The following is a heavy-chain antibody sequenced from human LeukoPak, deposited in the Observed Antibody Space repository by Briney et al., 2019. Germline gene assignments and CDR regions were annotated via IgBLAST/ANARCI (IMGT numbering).Heavy chain of an antibody. CDR3: ARDYYGSGSFDAFDI. J-gene: IGHJ3*02. Sequence: GESLKISCKGSGYSFTSYWIGWVRQMPGKGLEWMGIIYPGDSDTRYSTSFQGQVTISADKSISTAYLQWSSLKASDTAMYYCARDYYGSGSFDAFDIWGQGTMVTVSS. D-gene: IGHD3-10*01. CDR2: IYPGDSDT. V-gene: IGHV5-51*01. CDR1: GYSFTSYW.